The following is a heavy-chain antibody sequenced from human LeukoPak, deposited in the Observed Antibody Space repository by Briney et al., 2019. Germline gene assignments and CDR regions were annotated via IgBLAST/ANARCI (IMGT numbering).Heavy chain of an antibody. J-gene: IGHJ5*02. Sequence: SETLSLTCTVSGGSISSYYWSWIRQPAGKGLEWIGRIYTSGSSNSNPSLKSRVTMSADTSKNQFSLKLSSVIAADTAVYYCARALGYCSSTSCLIRYNWFDPWGQGTLVTVSS. CDR3: ARALGYCSSTSCLIRYNWFDP. D-gene: IGHD2-2*01. CDR2: IYTSGSS. CDR1: GGSISSYY. V-gene: IGHV4-4*07.